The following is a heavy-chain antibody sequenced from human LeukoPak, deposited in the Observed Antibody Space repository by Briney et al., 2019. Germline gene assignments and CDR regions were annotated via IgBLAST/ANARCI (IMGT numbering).Heavy chain of an antibody. V-gene: IGHV4-59*01. D-gene: IGHD1-26*01. Sequence: PSETLSLTCTVSGDSISSYYWSWVRQPPGKGLEWIGYIYYSGSTNYNPSLKRRVTISVDTSKNQFSLKLSSVTAADTAVYYCARDIDWFDPWGQGTLVTVSS. CDR3: ARDIDWFDP. CDR1: GDSISSYY. J-gene: IGHJ5*02. CDR2: IYYSGST.